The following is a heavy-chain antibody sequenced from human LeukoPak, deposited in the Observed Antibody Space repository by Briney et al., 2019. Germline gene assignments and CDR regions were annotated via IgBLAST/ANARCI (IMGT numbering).Heavy chain of an antibody. J-gene: IGHJ4*02. CDR1: GGSISSGSYY. D-gene: IGHD3-3*01. CDR2: IYYSGST. CDR3: ARGGYYDFWSGYYHYFDY. V-gene: IGHV4-61*01. Sequence: SETLSLTCTVSGGSISSGSYYWSWIRQPPGKGLEWIGYIYYSGSTNYNPSLKSRVTISVDTSKNQFSLKLSSVTAADTAVYYCARGGYYDFWSGYYHYFDYWGQGTLVTVSS.